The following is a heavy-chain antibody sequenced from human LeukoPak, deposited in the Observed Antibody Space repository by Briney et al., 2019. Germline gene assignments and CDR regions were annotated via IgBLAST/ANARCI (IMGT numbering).Heavy chain of an antibody. CDR2: ISAYNGNT. V-gene: IGHV1-18*01. CDR1: GYTFTSYG. J-gene: IGHJ5*02. CDR3: ARERVTMVRGWHNWFDP. Sequence: ASVKVSCKASGYTFTSYGISWVRQAPGQGLEWMGWISAYNGNTNYAQKLQGRVTMTTDTSTSTAYMELRSLRSDDTAVYYCARERVTMVRGWHNWFDPWGQGPWSPSPQ. D-gene: IGHD3-10*01.